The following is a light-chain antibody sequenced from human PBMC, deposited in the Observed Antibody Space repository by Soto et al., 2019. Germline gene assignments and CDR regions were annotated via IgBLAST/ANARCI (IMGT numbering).Light chain of an antibody. CDR3: FSYTSSSTRV. CDR2: EGS. V-gene: IGLV2-14*01. J-gene: IGLJ1*01. Sequence: QSALTQPASVSGSPGQSITISCTGTSSDVGGYNYVSWYQQHPGKAPKLMIYEGSNRPSGVSNRFSGSKSGNTASLTISGLQAEDEADYFCFSYTSSSTRVFGTGTKLTVL. CDR1: SSDVGGYNY.